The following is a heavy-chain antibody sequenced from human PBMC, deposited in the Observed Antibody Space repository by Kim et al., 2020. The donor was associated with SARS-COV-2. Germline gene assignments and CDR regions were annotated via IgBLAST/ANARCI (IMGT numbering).Heavy chain of an antibody. CDR1: GGSISSGGYY. CDR2: IYYSGST. Sequence: SETLSLTCTVSGGSISSGGYYWSWIRQHPGKGLEWIGYIYYSGSTYYNPSLKSRVTISVDTSKNQFSLKLSSVTAADTAVYYCARRYKSHQLLAQHSNWFDPWGQGTLVTVSS. D-gene: IGHD2-2*01. CDR3: ARRYKSHQLLAQHSNWFDP. J-gene: IGHJ5*02. V-gene: IGHV4-31*03.